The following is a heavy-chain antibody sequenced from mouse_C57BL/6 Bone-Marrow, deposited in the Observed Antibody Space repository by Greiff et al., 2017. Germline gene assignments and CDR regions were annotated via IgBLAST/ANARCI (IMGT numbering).Heavy chain of an antibody. Sequence: VQLQQSGAELARPGASVKLSCKASGYTFTSYGISWVKQRTGQGLEWIGESYPRSGNTYYNEKFKGKATLTADKSSSTAYMELRSLTSEDSAGYFWASPLYGSSPAWFAYWGQGTLVTVSA. CDR1: GYTFTSYG. CDR3: ASPLYGSSPAWFAY. D-gene: IGHD1-1*01. V-gene: IGHV1-81*01. CDR2: SYPRSGNT. J-gene: IGHJ3*01.